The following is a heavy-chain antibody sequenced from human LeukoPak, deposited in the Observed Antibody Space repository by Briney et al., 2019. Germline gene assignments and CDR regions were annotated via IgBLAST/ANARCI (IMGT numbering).Heavy chain of an antibody. J-gene: IGHJ6*03. Sequence: GGSLRLSCAASGFAFTSFWMSWVRQAPGKGLEWVASIKQDGGERHYVDSMKGRFTISRDTAKNSLFLQMNSLRVEDTAVYYCARDLGYSNYVRGKYYYYNYMDVWGKGTTVTASS. D-gene: IGHD4-11*01. V-gene: IGHV3-7*01. CDR2: IKQDGGER. CDR3: ARDLGYSNYVRGKYYYYNYMDV. CDR1: GFAFTSFW.